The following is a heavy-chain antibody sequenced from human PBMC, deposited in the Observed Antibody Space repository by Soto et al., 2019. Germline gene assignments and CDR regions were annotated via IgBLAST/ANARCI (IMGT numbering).Heavy chain of an antibody. Sequence: ASVPLCLTCAVYGGSFGGYYWSWIRQPPGKGLEWIGEINHSGSTNYNPSLKSRVTISVDTSKNQFSLKLSPVTAADTAVYYCARGDSSSWYGNWFDPWGQGTLVTVSS. J-gene: IGHJ5*02. CDR1: GGSFGGYY. V-gene: IGHV4-34*01. CDR3: ARGDSSSWYGNWFDP. CDR2: INHSGST. D-gene: IGHD6-13*01.